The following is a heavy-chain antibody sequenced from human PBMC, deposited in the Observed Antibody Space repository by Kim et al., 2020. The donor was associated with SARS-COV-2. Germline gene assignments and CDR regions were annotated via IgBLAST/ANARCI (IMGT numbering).Heavy chain of an antibody. J-gene: IGHJ4*02. CDR3: ARDMPSIGGNSD. CDR1: GGSITGYF. D-gene: IGHD1-26*01. Sequence: SETLSLVCTVSGGSITGYFWSWIRQSPGKGLEWIGYIYYTGSTYYNPSLNSRATISFGTSKNLFSLTVSSVTAADTAIYYCARDMPSIGGNSDWGQGALVTVPP. CDR2: IYYTGST. V-gene: IGHV4-59*01.